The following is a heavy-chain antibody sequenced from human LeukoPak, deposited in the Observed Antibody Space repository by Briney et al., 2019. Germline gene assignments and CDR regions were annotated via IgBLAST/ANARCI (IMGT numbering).Heavy chain of an antibody. CDR3: AKVPVVVPLYYFDY. D-gene: IGHD2-15*01. J-gene: IGHJ4*02. Sequence: GGSLRLSCGASGFTFSRFAMGWIRQAPGKGLEWVSTISDSGTITYYAASVKGRFTISRDNSKNTLYLQMSSLRAEDTAIYYCAKVPVVVPLYYFDYWGQGTLVTVSS. CDR1: GFTFSRFA. V-gene: IGHV3-23*01. CDR2: ISDSGTIT.